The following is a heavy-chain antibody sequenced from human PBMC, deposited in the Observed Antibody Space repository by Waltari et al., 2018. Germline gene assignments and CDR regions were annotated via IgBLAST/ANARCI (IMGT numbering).Heavy chain of an antibody. J-gene: IGHJ3*02. CDR1: GFTFSSYG. Sequence: QVQLVESGGGVVQPGGSLRLSCAASGFTFSSYGMQWVRPAPGQGLEWVAFIRYDRSNIYYADSVKGLFAISRDKSKNTLYLQMNILRAADTAVYYCAKDLSTSRRGAFDIWGQGTMVTVSS. V-gene: IGHV3-30*02. CDR2: IRYDRSNI. D-gene: IGHD2-2*01. CDR3: AKDLSTSRRGAFDI.